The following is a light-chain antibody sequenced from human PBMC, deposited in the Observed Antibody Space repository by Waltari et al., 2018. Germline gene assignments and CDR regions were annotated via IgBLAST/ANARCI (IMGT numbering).Light chain of an antibody. CDR2: EVS. Sequence: QSALTQPASVSGSPGQSIIISCTGTSSDIGSYNLVSWYQQHPGKAPKLMIYEVSKRPSGVSNRFSGSKSGNTASLKISGLQAEDEADYSCCSYAGSSTFVVFGGGTKLTVL. V-gene: IGLV2-23*02. CDR3: CSYAGSSTFVV. CDR1: SSDIGSYNL. J-gene: IGLJ2*01.